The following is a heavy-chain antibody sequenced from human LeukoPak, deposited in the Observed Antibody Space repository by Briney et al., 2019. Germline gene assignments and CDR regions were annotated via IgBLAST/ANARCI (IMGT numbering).Heavy chain of an antibody. CDR1: GGSISSGDYY. CDR2: IYYSGST. V-gene: IGHV4-30-4*01. CDR3: ARGTSYYDYVWGSYRPFDY. J-gene: IGHJ4*02. Sequence: SETLSLTCTVSGGSISSGDYYWSWIRQPPGKGLEWIGYIYYSGSTYYNPSLKSRVTISVDTSKNQFSLKLSSVTAADTAVYYCARGTSYYDYVWGSYRPFDYWGQGALVTVSS. D-gene: IGHD3-16*02.